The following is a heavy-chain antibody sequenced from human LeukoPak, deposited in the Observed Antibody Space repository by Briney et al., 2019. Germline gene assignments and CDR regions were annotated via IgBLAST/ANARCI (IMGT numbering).Heavy chain of an antibody. V-gene: IGHV4-4*07. CDR1: GGPISSYY. CDR2: IYTSGST. D-gene: IGHD6-6*01. J-gene: IGHJ6*03. Sequence: PSETLSLTCTVSGGPISSYYWSWIRQPAGKGLEWIGRIYTSGSTNYNPSLKSRVTMSVDTSKNQFSLKLSSVTAADTAVYYCARVLNLAARDLNNYYYYYMDVWGKGTTVTVSS. CDR3: ARVLNLAARDLNNYYYYYMDV.